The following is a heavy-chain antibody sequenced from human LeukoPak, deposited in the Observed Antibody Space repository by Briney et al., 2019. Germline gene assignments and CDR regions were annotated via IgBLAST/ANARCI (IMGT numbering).Heavy chain of an antibody. CDR3: AREITRPYSGYDPRAGDY. V-gene: IGHV4-30-4*08. J-gene: IGHJ4*02. CDR1: GGTISSGDYY. D-gene: IGHD5-12*01. Sequence: SQTLSLTCTVSGGTISSGDYYWSWSRHPPGKGLEWIVYIYYSGSTYYNPSLKSRVTISVDTSKNQFSLKLSYVTAADTAVYYCAREITRPYSGYDPRAGDYWGQGTLVTVSS. CDR2: IYYSGST.